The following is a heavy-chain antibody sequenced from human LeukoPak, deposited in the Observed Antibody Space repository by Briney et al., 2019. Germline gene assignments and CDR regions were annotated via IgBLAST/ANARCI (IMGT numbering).Heavy chain of an antibody. Sequence: GGSLRLSCKASGFTFSSYSMNWVRQAPGKGLEWISYISTSTTTIYYANSVKGRFTISRDSAKKSLYLQMNSLRAEDTAVYYCARETNGGTYYNAFDIWGQGTMVTVSS. J-gene: IGHJ3*02. CDR2: ISTSTTTI. CDR3: ARETNGGTYYNAFDI. D-gene: IGHD1-26*01. V-gene: IGHV3-48*01. CDR1: GFTFSSYS.